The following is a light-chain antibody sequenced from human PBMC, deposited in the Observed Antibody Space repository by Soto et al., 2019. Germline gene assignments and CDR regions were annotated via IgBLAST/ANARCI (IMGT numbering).Light chain of an antibody. CDR3: QQRSNWPLT. CDR2: DAS. J-gene: IGKJ4*01. Sequence: EIMLTQSPATLSLSPGERATLSCRDSQSVSSYLAWYQQKPGQAPRLLIYDASNRATGIPARFSGSGSGTDFTLTISSLEPEDFAVYYCQQRSNWPLTFGGGTKVEIK. CDR1: QSVSSY. V-gene: IGKV3-11*01.